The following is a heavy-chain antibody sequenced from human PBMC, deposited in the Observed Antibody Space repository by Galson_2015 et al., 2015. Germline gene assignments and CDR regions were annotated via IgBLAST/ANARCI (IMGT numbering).Heavy chain of an antibody. Sequence: SLRLSCAASGFTFSTYGMHWVRQAPGKGLEWVAAIWNDGSNPYHADSVTGRFTISRDNSRNTVYLQMNSLRVEDTAVYYCARDRLVCNTFDYWGQGTLVTVSS. J-gene: IGHJ4*02. CDR2: IWNDGSNP. D-gene: IGHD2/OR15-2a*01. CDR1: GFTFSTYG. V-gene: IGHV3-33*01. CDR3: ARDRLVCNTFDY.